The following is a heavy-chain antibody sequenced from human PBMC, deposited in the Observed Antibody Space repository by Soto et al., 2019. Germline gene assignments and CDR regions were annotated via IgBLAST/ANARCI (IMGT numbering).Heavy chain of an antibody. CDR3: ARIVQGPHISWYAKEYYFDL. D-gene: IGHD6-13*01. J-gene: IGHJ2*01. Sequence: QVQLQESGPGLVKPSDTLSLTCAVSGYSISSSNWWGWIRQPPGKGLEWIGYIYYSGNTYYTPSLKSRVTMSVDKAKNKSAKKVSDGTAGDRAGYYCARIVQGPHISWYAKEYYFDLWGRGTLVTVSS. CDR2: IYYSGNT. V-gene: IGHV4-28*01. CDR1: GYSISSSNW.